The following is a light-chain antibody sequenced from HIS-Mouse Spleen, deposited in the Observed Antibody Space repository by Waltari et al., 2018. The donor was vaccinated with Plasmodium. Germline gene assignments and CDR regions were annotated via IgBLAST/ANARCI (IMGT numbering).Light chain of an antibody. J-gene: IGKJ1*01. CDR2: AAS. CDR3: QQSYSTWT. CDR1: QSISNY. V-gene: IGKV1-39*01. Sequence: DIQMTQSPSSLSASVGDRVTITCRASQSISNYLNWYQQKPGKYPKFLIYAASTLQSGVPSRFSGSGSGTDFTLTISSLQPEDFATYYCQQSYSTWTFGQGTKVEIK.